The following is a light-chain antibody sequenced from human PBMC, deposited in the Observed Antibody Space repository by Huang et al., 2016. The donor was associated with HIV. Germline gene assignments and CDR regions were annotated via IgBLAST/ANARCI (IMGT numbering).Light chain of an antibody. Sequence: EIVMTQYPATLSVSTGERATVSCRASRCVSSNVAWYQQKHGQAPRLLIYGASTMVTGVPARCSGSGSGTEFTLTISSLQSDDFAFYYCQQYDNVPIAFGQGTRLEI. CDR1: RCVSSN. CDR3: QQYDNVPIA. J-gene: IGKJ5*01. V-gene: IGKV3-15*01. CDR2: GAS.